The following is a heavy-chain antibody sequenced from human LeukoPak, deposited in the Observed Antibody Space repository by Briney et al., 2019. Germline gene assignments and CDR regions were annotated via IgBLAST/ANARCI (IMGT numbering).Heavy chain of an antibody. D-gene: IGHD1-26*01. V-gene: IGHV1-2*04. CDR2: INPNSGGT. Sequence: ASVKVSCKASGYTFTGYYMHWVRQAPGQGLEWMGCINPNSGGTNYAQKFQGWVTMTRDTSISTAYMELSRLRSDDTAVYYCARAPSGSYKTHYYGMDVWGQGTTVTVSS. J-gene: IGHJ6*02. CDR3: ARAPSGSYKTHYYGMDV. CDR1: GYTFTGYY.